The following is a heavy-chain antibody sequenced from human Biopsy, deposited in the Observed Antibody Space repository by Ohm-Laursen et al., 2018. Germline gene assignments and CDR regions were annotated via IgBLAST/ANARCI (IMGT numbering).Heavy chain of an antibody. CDR1: GYSLTELS. J-gene: IGHJ4*02. D-gene: IGHD1-1*01. V-gene: IGHV1-24*01. CDR2: FAPENGGI. Sequence: AASVKVSCKVSGYSLTELSMHWVRQAPGQGLEWMGGFAPENGGIVYSQKFQGRVTMTEDTSTSTAYMEVWRLRSDDTAVYYCAADINVWNVNYWGQGTQVIVSS. CDR3: AADINVWNVNY.